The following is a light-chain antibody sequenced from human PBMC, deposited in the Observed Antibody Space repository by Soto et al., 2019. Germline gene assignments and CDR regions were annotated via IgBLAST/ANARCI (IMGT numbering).Light chain of an antibody. CDR3: SSYTNNSPNCV. V-gene: IGLV2-14*03. CDR1: NSDVGSSNS. CDR2: DVN. Sequence: QSVLTQPASVSGSPGQSITISCTGTNSDVGSSNSVSWYQHHPGKAPKLIIYDVNSRPSGVSNRFSGSKSGNTASLTTSGLQVEDEADYYCSSYTNNSPNCVFGTGTKVTVL. J-gene: IGLJ1*01.